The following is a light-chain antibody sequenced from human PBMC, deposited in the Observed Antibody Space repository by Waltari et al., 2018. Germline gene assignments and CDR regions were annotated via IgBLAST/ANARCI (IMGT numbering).Light chain of an antibody. CDR2: KAS. J-gene: IGKJ1*01. Sequence: DIQMTQSPSSLSASVGDRVTITCRASENVNNYLNWYQQKPGKAPKLLIYKASTLQSGVPSRFSGGGSGTDYTFTISSLQSEDVATYYCQHNYGTPWTFGQGTKVEIK. CDR1: ENVNNY. V-gene: IGKV1-39*01. CDR3: QHNYGTPWT.